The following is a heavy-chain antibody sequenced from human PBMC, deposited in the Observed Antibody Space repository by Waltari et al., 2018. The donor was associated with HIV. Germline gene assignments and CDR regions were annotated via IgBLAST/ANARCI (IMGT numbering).Heavy chain of an antibody. CDR1: GFTFGDFA. V-gene: IGHV3-49*04. Sequence: QLVESGGALIQPGRSLSLSCTAAGFTFGDFAMNWVRQAPGKGLEWVGFIRSKTSGETREYAASVKGRFSISRDDSKGMVYLQMNSLRADDTALYYCVRDLAWRAFDVWGQGTMVTVSS. CDR2: IRSKTSGETR. CDR3: VRDLAWRAFDV. J-gene: IGHJ3*01. D-gene: IGHD3-3*01.